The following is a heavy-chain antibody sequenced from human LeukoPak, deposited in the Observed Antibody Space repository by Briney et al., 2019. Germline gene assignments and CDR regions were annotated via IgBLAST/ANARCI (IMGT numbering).Heavy chain of an antibody. CDR2: ISSSGSTI. CDR3: ARDPSIRFLEWSNDAFDI. V-gene: IGHV3-11*04. CDR1: GFTFSDYY. Sequence: GGSLRLSCAASGFTFSDYYMSWIRQAPGKGLEWVSYISSSGSTIYYADSVKGRFTISRDNAKNSLYLQMNSLRAEDTAVYYCARDPSIRFLEWSNDAFDIWGQGTMVTVSS. J-gene: IGHJ3*02. D-gene: IGHD3-3*01.